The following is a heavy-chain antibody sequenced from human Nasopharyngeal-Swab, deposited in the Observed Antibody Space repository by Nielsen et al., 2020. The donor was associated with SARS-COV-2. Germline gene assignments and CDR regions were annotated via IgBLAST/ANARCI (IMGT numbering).Heavy chain of an antibody. CDR2: ISAYNGNT. CDR3: ASESVTGAVGAFDI. J-gene: IGHJ3*02. D-gene: IGHD7-27*01. Sequence: ASVKVSCKASGYTFTSYGISWVRQAPGQGLEWMGWISAYNGNTNYAQKFQGRVTITRDTSASTAYMELSSLRSEDTAVYYCASESVTGAVGAFDIWGQGTMVTVSS. V-gene: IGHV1-18*01. CDR1: GYTFTSYG.